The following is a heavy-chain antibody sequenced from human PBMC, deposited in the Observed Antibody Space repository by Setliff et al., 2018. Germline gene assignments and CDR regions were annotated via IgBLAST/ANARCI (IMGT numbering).Heavy chain of an antibody. D-gene: IGHD6-19*01. J-gene: IGHJ4*02. V-gene: IGHV3-33*08. Sequence: GGSLRLSCAASGFTFSSYRMHWVRQAPGKGLEWVAVIWDDGGNKYHADSVKGRFTISRDNSKNTLYLQMNSLKIEDTAVYYCSRDRAGAGDYWGQGTLVTVSS. CDR2: IWDDGGNK. CDR1: GFTFSSYR. CDR3: SRDRAGAGDY.